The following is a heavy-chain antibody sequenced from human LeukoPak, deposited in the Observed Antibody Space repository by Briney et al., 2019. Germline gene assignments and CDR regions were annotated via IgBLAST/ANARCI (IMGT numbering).Heavy chain of an antibody. V-gene: IGHV4-34*01. CDR2: INHSGYT. CDR3: TRAVAGHPD. D-gene: IGHD6-19*01. Sequence: PSETLSLTCGVSGVPCSNYYWSWVRQSPTQGLEWSGEINHSGYTNYNPSLQSRVTMSIDTSKNPFSLKLTSVTAADAGVYYCTRAVAGHPDWGQGTLVTVSS. J-gene: IGHJ4*02. CDR1: GVPCSNYY.